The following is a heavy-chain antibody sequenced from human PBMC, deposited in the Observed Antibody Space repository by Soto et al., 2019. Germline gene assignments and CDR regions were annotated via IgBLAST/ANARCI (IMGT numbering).Heavy chain of an antibody. D-gene: IGHD3-10*01. CDR1: GFTFSSYA. J-gene: IGHJ4*02. CDR2: ISYDGSNK. Sequence: SLRLSCAPSGFTFSSYAMHWVRQAPGKGLEWVAVISYDGSNKYYADSVKGRFTISRDNSKNTLYLQMNSLRAEDTAVYYCASNSYGSGSYFDAGTYFDYWGQGTLVTVSS. V-gene: IGHV3-30-3*01. CDR3: ASNSYGSGSYFDAGTYFDY.